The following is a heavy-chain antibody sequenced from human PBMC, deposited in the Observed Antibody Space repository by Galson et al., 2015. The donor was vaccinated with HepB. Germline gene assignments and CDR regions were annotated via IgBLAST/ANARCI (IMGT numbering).Heavy chain of an antibody. CDR3: ARQWADYYDTPNTQSYSYYYYMDV. J-gene: IGHJ6*03. Sequence: SLRLSCAASGFTFSGSAMHWVRQASGKGLEWVGRIRGKVNNYATAYAASVKGRFTISRDESKNTAYLQMNSLKTEDTAVYYCARQWADYYDTPNTQSYSYYYYMDVWGKGTTVTVSS. CDR2: IRGKVNNYAT. CDR1: GFTFSGSA. D-gene: IGHD3-22*01. V-gene: IGHV3-73*01.